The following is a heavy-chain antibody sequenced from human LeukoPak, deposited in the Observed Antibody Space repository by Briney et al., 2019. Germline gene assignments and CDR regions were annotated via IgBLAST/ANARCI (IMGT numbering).Heavy chain of an antibody. Sequence: SGGSLRLSCAASVLTFSNYAMSWVRQAPGKGLESGSAITSGIGRTYYADSVKGRCTISRDDSKKTLYLQMSSLRAEDTAVYYCANGYSREIDYWGLGTLVTVSS. V-gene: IGHV3-23*01. CDR3: ANGYSREIDY. D-gene: IGHD6-13*01. J-gene: IGHJ4*02. CDR1: VLTFSNYA. CDR2: ITSGIGRT.